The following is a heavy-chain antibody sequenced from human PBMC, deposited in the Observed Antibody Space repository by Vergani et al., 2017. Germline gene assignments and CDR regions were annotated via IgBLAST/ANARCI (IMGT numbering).Heavy chain of an antibody. CDR2: IYTSGST. CDR1: GGSISSSSYY. J-gene: IGHJ4*02. CDR3: ARAGYSSSWYEPHYQT. Sequence: QLQLQESGPGLVKPSETLSLTCTVSGGSISSSSYYWSWIRQPAGKGLEWIGRIYTSGSTNYNPSLKSRVTMSVDTSKNQFSLKLSSVTAADTAVYYCARAGYSSSWYEPHYQTGGQGTLVTVSS. V-gene: IGHV4-61*02. D-gene: IGHD6-13*01.